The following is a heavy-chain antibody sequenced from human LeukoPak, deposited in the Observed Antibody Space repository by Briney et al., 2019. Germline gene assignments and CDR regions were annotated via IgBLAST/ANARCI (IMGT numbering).Heavy chain of an antibody. Sequence: KTSETLSLTCAVSGYSISNGYYWVWIRPPPGRGLEWIGSRYHSDSAYYNTSLRRRVSMSVDTSKNQFSLTLSFVTAADTAVYYCARQHDSYYYYYIDVWGSGTTVTVSS. CDR2: RYHSDSA. CDR1: GYSISNGYY. CDR3: ARQHDSYYYYYIDV. J-gene: IGHJ6*03. V-gene: IGHV4-38-2*01.